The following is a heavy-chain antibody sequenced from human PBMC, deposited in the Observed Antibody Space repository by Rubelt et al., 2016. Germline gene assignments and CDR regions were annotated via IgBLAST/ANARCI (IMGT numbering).Heavy chain of an antibody. CDR3: ARHLGDDYSNLNWFDP. J-gene: IGHJ5*02. CDR2: IYYSGST. CDR1: GGSISSSSYY. V-gene: IGHV4-39*01. Sequence: QLQLQESGPGLVKPSETLSLTCTVSGGSISSSSYYWGWIRQPPGKGLEWIGSIYYSGSTYYNPSLNSRFTISVYTSKNQFSLKLSSVTAADTAVYYCARHLGDDYSNLNWFDPWGQGTLVTVSS. D-gene: IGHD4-11*01.